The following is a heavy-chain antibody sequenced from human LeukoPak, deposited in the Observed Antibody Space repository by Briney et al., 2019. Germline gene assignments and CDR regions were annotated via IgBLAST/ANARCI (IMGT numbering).Heavy chain of an antibody. V-gene: IGHV4-39*01. CDR2: IYYSGST. D-gene: IGHD3-10*01. J-gene: IGHJ4*02. CDR1: GGSISSNSYY. CDR3: ARTRYYYNSRSYGAPYYFDY. Sequence: ASETLSLTCAVSGGSISSNSYYWGWIRQPPGKGLEWIGSIYYSGSTYCNPSLKSRVTISVDTSKNQFSLKLSSVTAADTAVYYCARTRYYYNSRSYGAPYYFDYWGQGTLVTVSS.